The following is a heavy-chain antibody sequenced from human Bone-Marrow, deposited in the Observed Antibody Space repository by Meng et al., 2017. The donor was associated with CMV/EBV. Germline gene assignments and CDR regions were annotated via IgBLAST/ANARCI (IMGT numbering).Heavy chain of an antibody. J-gene: IGHJ6*02. CDR2: ISSSSSYI. V-gene: IGHV3-21*01. CDR3: ARDRWGADIVVVPAAIPRSYYGMDV. Sequence: NWVRQAPGKGLEWVSSISSSSSYIYYADSVKGRFTISRDNAKNSLYLQMNSLRAEDTAVYYCARDRWGADIVVVPAAIPRSYYGMDVWGQGTTVTVSS. D-gene: IGHD2-2*02.